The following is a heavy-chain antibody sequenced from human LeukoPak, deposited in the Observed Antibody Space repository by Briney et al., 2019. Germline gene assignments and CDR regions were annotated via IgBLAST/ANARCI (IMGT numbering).Heavy chain of an antibody. CDR2: ISSSSSYI. V-gene: IGHV3-21*01. Sequence: GGSLRLSCAASGFTFSSYSMNWVRQAPGKGLEWVSSISSSSSYIYYADSVKGRFTISRDNAKNSLYLQMNNLRDEDTAVYYCARGDGYNYRAFDIWGQGTMVTVSS. CDR3: ARGDGYNYRAFDI. CDR1: GFTFSSYS. D-gene: IGHD5-24*01. J-gene: IGHJ3*02.